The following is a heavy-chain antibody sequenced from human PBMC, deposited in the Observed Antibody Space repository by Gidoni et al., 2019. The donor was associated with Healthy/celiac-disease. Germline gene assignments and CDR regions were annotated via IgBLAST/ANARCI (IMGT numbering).Heavy chain of an antibody. CDR2: IYYSGST. V-gene: IGHV4-59*01. J-gene: IGHJ4*02. D-gene: IGHD5-12*01. CDR1: GGSISSYY. Sequence: QVQLQESAPGLVKPSETLSLTCTVSGGSISSYYWSWIRQPPGKGLEWIGYIYYSGSTNYNPSLKSRVTISVDTSKNQFSLKLSSVTAADTAVYYCARVLGDGYEFGSDYWGQGTLVTVSS. CDR3: ARVLGDGYEFGSDY.